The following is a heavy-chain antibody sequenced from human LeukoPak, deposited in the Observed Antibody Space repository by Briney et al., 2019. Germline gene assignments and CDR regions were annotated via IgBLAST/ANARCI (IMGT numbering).Heavy chain of an antibody. CDR3: ARSWAGMYYPFYYFDY. Sequence: PSETLSLTCAVYGGSFSGYYWSWIRQPPGKGLEWIAEINHRGTTHYNPSLMSRVNISADTSKNHFSLNLDSVTAADTAVYYCARSWAGMYYPFYYFDYWGQGALVTVSP. CDR1: GGSFSGYY. D-gene: IGHD1-26*01. J-gene: IGHJ4*02. V-gene: IGHV4-34*01. CDR2: INHRGTT.